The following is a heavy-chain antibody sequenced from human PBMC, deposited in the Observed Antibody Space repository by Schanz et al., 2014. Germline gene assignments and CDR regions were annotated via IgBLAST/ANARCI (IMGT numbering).Heavy chain of an antibody. V-gene: IGHV4-59*01. CDR3: ARGRVVPAAPEFDY. D-gene: IGHD2-2*01. CDR1: GGSISSYY. CDR2: MYYSGST. J-gene: IGHJ4*02. Sequence: QVQLQESGPGLVKPSETLSLTCTVSGGSISSYYWSWIRQPPGKGLEWIGYMYYSGSTTYNPSLKSRVTISVDTSKKQFSLNLSSVTAADTAVYYCARGRVVPAAPEFDYWGQGILVTVSS.